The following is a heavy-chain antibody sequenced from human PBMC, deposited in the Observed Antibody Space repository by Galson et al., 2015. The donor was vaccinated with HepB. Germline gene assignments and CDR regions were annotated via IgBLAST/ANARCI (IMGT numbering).Heavy chain of an antibody. J-gene: IGHJ4*02. CDR2: INPRGGIT. CDR1: GYTFTSYY. Sequence: SVKVSCKASGYTFTSYYMHWVRQAPGQGLEWMGIINPRGGITNYVEKFQGRVTMTSDTSTSTVYMELSSLRSEDTAVYYCVRSESTGYCLNWGQGTLVTVSS. V-gene: IGHV1-46*01. CDR3: VRSESTGYCLN. D-gene: IGHD3-22*01.